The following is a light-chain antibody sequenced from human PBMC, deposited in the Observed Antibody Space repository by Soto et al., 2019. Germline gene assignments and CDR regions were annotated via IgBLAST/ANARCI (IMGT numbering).Light chain of an antibody. CDR1: NIGSER. J-gene: IGLJ1*01. V-gene: IGLV3-21*02. CDR2: DDR. CDR3: QVWDRSSDHYV. Sequence: ELTQPPSVSVAPGQTARITCGGNNIGSERVHWYQQKPGQAPVLVVYDDRDRPSGIPERFSGSNSGNTATLTISRVEAGDEADYYCQVWDRSSDHYVFGTGTKVTVL.